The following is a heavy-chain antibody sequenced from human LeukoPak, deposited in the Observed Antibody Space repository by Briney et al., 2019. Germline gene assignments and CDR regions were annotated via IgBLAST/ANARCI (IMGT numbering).Heavy chain of an antibody. CDR1: GFTFSTYV. CDR3: VRGTGY. J-gene: IGHJ4*02. CDR2: ISSNGDNT. Sequence: GGSLRLSCSVSGFTFSTYVMHWVRQAPGKGLEYVSAISSNGDNTYYADSVKGRFTISRDNSKNTLYLQVSSLRADDTAVYYCVRGTGYWGQGTLVTVSS. V-gene: IGHV3-64D*06.